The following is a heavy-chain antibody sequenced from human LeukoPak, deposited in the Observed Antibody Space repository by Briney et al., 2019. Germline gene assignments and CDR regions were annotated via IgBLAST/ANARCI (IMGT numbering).Heavy chain of an antibody. J-gene: IGHJ4*02. CDR1: GYSISSGYY. CDR2: IYHSGST. Sequence: SETPSLTCTVSGYSISSGYYWGWIRQPPGKGLEWIGSIYHSGSTYYNPSLKSRVTISVDTSKNQFSLKLSSVTAADTAVYYCAGLGGSSSLFDYWGQGTLVTVSS. CDR3: AGLGGSSSLFDY. V-gene: IGHV4-38-2*02. D-gene: IGHD6-13*01.